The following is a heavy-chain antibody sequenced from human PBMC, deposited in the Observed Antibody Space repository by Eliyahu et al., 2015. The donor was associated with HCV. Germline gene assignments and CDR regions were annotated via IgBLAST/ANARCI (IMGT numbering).Heavy chain of an antibody. CDR1: GFXFSSYR. V-gene: IGHV3-21*01. J-gene: IGHJ4*02. CDR3: ARDGTGTARRGERNFDY. CDR2: ISSSSSYI. D-gene: IGHD1-1*01. Sequence: EVQLVESGGGLVKPGGSLRLSCAASGFXFSSYRMNWVRQAPGKGLEWVSSISSSSSYIYYADSVKGRFTISRDNAKNSLYLQMNSLRAEDTAVYYCARDGTGTARRGERNFDYWGQGTLVTVSS.